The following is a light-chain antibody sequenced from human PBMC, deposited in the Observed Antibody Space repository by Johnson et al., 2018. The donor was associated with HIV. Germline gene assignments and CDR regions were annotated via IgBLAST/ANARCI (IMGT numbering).Light chain of an antibody. V-gene: IGLV1-51*01. J-gene: IGLJ1*01. CDR3: GIWDSSLRAYV. CDR2: DNN. Sequence: QSVLTQPPSVSAAPGQKVTISCSGSSSNIGNNYVSWYQQFPGTAPKLLIYDNNKRPSGIPDRFSGSKSGTSATLGIPGLPTGAEADYYCGIWDSSLRAYVFGTGTKVTVL. CDR1: SSNIGNNY.